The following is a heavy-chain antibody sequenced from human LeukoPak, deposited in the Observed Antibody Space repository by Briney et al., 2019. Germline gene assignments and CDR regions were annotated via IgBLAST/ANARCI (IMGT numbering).Heavy chain of an antibody. V-gene: IGHV1-69*06. Sequence: SVKVSCKASGYIFTTYFMHWLRQAPGQGPEWMGGIIPIFGTTNYARKFRGRVTLTADKSTRTAYMELSSLRSEDTAVYYCARDNDSRDPPHFDYWGQGTLVTVSS. CDR3: ARDNDSRDPPHFDY. CDR2: IIPIFGTT. CDR1: GYIFTTYF. J-gene: IGHJ4*02. D-gene: IGHD3-16*01.